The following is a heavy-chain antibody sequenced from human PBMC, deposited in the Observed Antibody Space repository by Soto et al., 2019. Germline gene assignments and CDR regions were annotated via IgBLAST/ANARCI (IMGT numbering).Heavy chain of an antibody. V-gene: IGHV3-33*01. D-gene: IGHD2-8*02. CDR1: GFTFSAYA. CDR3: ARVASGVSYIDY. J-gene: IGHJ4*02. Sequence: GGSLRLSCTASGFTFSAYAMHWVRQAPGKGLEWVAIIWYDGSQKYYGDSVKGRFTISRDNSKSTLYLLMDSLRADDTAVYYCARVASGVSYIDYWGQGTLVTVSS. CDR2: IWYDGSQK.